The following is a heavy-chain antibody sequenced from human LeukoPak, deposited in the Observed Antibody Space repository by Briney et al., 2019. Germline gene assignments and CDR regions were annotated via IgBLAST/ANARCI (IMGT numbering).Heavy chain of an antibody. CDR1: GYTFTSYY. V-gene: IGHV1-46*01. CDR3: ARELYYYDSSGYSDLSYYYYMDV. CDR2: INPSGGST. D-gene: IGHD3-22*01. J-gene: IGHJ6*03. Sequence: ASVKVSCKASGYTFTSYYMHWVRQAPGQGLEWMGIINPSGGSTSYAQKFQGRVTMTRDMSTSTVYMELSSLRSEDTAVYYCARELYYYDSSGYSDLSYYYYMDVWGKGTTVTVSS.